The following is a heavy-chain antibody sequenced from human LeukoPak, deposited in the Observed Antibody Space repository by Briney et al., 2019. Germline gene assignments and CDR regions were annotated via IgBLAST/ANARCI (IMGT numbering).Heavy chain of an antibody. J-gene: IGHJ4*02. CDR3: AKERGDYDILNGYYMSAFDY. CDR1: GFSFSSYA. Sequence: PGGSLRLSCAASGFSFSSYAMSWVRQGPGKGLEWVSTISGSGGSTYHADSVKGRFTISRDNSKNTLYLQMNSLRAEDTAVYYCAKERGDYDILNGYYMSAFDYWGQGTLVTVSS. V-gene: IGHV3-23*01. D-gene: IGHD3-9*01. CDR2: ISGSGGST.